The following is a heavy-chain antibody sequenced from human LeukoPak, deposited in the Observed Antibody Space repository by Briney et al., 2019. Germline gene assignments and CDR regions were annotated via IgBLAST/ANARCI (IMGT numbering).Heavy chain of an antibody. J-gene: IGHJ4*02. CDR3: AKDLSYYDSSGYYYPDY. CDR2: IRYDGSNK. V-gene: IGHV3-30*02. Sequence: GGSLRLPCAASGFTFSSYGMHWVRQAPGKGLEWVAFIRYDGSNKYYADSVKGRFTISRDNSKNTLYLQMNSLRAEDTAVYYCAKDLSYYDSSGYYYPDYWGQGTLVTVSS. CDR1: GFTFSSYG. D-gene: IGHD3-22*01.